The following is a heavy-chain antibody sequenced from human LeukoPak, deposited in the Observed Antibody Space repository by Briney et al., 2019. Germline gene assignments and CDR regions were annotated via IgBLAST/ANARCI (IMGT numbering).Heavy chain of an antibody. CDR3: ARDRYFIGFDY. J-gene: IGHJ4*02. V-gene: IGHV4-34*09. CDR1: GGSFSGYY. CDR2: IYYSGTT. Sequence: SETLSLTCAVYGGSFSGYYWSWIRQPPGKGLEWIGHIYYSGTTDYNPTLRSRVSISVDTSKNQSSLKLSSVTAADTAVYYCARDRYFIGFDYWGQGTLVTVSS. D-gene: IGHD3-9*01.